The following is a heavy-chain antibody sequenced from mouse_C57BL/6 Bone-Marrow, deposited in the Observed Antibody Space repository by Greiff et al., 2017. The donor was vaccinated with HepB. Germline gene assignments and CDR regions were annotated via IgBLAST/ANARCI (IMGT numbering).Heavy chain of an antibody. J-gene: IGHJ4*01. CDR2: ISSGSSTI. V-gene: IGHV5-17*01. D-gene: IGHD1-1*01. Sequence: EVQLQQSGGGLVKPGGSLKLSCAASGFTFSDYGMHWVRQAPEKGLEWVAYISSGSSTIYYADTVKGRITISRDNAKNTMFLQMTSLRSEDADMYYWASGLYYGSSPYAMDYWGQGTSVTVSS. CDR3: ASGLYYGSSPYAMDY. CDR1: GFTFSDYG.